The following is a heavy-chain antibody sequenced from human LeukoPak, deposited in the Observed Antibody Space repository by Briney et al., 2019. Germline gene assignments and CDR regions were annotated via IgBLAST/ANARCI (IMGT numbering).Heavy chain of an antibody. CDR1: GGSISSGGYY. D-gene: IGHD2-2*01. V-gene: IGHV4-30-2*01. J-gene: IGHJ4*02. CDR2: IYHSGST. Sequence: PAQTLSLTCTVSGGSISSGGYYWSWLRQPPGKGLEWVGYIYHSGSTYYNPSLKSRVTISVDRSKNQFSLKLSSVTAADTAVYYCARDRPDCSSTSCPVGYWGQGTLVTVSS. CDR3: ARDRPDCSSTSCPVGY.